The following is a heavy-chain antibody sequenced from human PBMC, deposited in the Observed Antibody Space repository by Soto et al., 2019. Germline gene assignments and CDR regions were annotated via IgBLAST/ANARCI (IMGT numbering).Heavy chain of an antibody. CDR3: AKDLYSNYGDAFDI. Sequence: EVQLVESGGGLVQPGRSLRLSCAASGFTFDDYAMHWVRQAPGKGLEWVSGISWNSDNIVYADSVKGRFTISRDNAKNSLYLQMNSLRDEDTALYYCAKDLYSNYGDAFDIWGQGTMVTVSS. V-gene: IGHV3-9*01. CDR1: GFTFDDYA. D-gene: IGHD4-4*01. CDR2: ISWNSDNI. J-gene: IGHJ3*02.